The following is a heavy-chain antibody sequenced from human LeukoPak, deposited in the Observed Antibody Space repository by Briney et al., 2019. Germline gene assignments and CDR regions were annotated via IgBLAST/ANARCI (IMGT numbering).Heavy chain of an antibody. CDR1: GFTVTTNY. V-gene: IGHV3-53*01. CDR3: ARAGPTSYYYYYMDV. CDR2: IYSGGST. Sequence: GGSLTLSCAASGFTVTTNYMHWVRQAPGKGLEWVSVIYSGGSTYYADSVKGRFTISRDNSKNTLYLQMNSLRAEDTAVYYCARAGPTSYYYYYMDVWGKGTTVTVSS. J-gene: IGHJ6*03.